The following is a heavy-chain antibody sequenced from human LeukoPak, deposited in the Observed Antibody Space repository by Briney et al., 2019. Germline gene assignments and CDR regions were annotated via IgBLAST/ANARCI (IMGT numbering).Heavy chain of an antibody. CDR1: GGSFTAYY. D-gene: IGHD3-10*01. CDR3: ARGGYGPGSHYKY. Sequence: SETLSLTCAVNGGSFTAYYWSWIRQFPGKGLEWIGEINHSGSTNYNSSLKSRLTISVDTSKNQLSLKLSSVTAADTAMYYCARGGYGPGSHYKYWGQGTLVTVSS. V-gene: IGHV4-34*01. CDR2: INHSGST. J-gene: IGHJ4*02.